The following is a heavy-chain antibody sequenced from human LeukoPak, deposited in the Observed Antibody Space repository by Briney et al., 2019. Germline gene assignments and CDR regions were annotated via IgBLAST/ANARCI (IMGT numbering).Heavy chain of an antibody. Sequence: GGSLRLSCVASGFTFSSYWMHWVRQAPGKGLVWVSHIHSDGRSTTYADSVKGRFTISRDNARNTLYLQMNGLRAEDTAVYYCVRDDNGGPSGIDFWGQGTLVTVSS. CDR3: VRDDNGGPSGIDF. J-gene: IGHJ4*02. D-gene: IGHD3-10*01. CDR2: IHSDGRST. V-gene: IGHV3-74*01. CDR1: GFTFSSYW.